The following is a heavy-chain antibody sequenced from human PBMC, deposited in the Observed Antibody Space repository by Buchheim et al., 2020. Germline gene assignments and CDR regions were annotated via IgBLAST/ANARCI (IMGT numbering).Heavy chain of an antibody. J-gene: IGHJ4*02. D-gene: IGHD6-19*01. CDR2: ISYDGSNK. Sequence: QVQLVESGGGVVQPGRSLRLSCAASGFTFSSYAMHWVRQAPGKGLEWVAVISYDGSNKYYADSVKGRFTISRDNSKNTLYLQMNSLRAEDTAVYYCARDGRPGYSSGVVDYWGQGTL. V-gene: IGHV3-30-3*01. CDR1: GFTFSSYA. CDR3: ARDGRPGYSSGVVDY.